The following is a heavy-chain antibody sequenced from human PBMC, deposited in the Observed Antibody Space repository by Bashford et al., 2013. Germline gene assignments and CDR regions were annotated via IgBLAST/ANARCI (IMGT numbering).Heavy chain of an antibody. CDR1: VAPSVII. CDR2: ISYDGST. Sequence: SETLSLTLALSLVAPSVIIIGAGSGSPQGKGLDWIGYISYDGSTNYNPSPQEPTHHIRLTTSKNQFSLKLNSVTAADTAVYYCARVRSSSVLRYYYYYMGRLGQRDHGHPSP. D-gene: IGHD3-22*01. J-gene: IGHJ6*03. CDR3: ARVRSSSVLRYYYYYMGR. V-gene: IGHV4-59*08.